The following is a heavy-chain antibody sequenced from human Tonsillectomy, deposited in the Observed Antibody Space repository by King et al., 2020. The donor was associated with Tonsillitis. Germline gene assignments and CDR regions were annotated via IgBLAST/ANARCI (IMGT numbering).Heavy chain of an antibody. Sequence: QLQESGPGLVKPSETLSLTWAVSGYSISSGYYWGWIRQPPGKGLEWIGSIYHSGSTYYNPSLKSRVTILVDTSKNQFSLKLSSVTAADTAVYYCARDGVNYYDSSGYRSDYWGQGTLVTVSS. V-gene: IGHV4-38-2*02. CDR2: IYHSGST. CDR1: GYSISSGYY. D-gene: IGHD3-22*01. J-gene: IGHJ4*02. CDR3: ARDGVNYYDSSGYRSDY.